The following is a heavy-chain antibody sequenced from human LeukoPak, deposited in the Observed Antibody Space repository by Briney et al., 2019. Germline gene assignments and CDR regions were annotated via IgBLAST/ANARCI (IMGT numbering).Heavy chain of an antibody. D-gene: IGHD3-22*01. Sequence: SETLSLTCTVSGGSISSSSYYWGWIRQPPGEGLEWIGSIYYSGSTYYNPSLKSRVTISADTSKNQFSLKLSSVTAADTAVYYCARDYYDSSGYYFAGFDPWGQGTLVTVSS. V-gene: IGHV4-39*07. CDR3: ARDYYDSSGYYFAGFDP. J-gene: IGHJ5*02. CDR1: GGSISSSSYY. CDR2: IYYSGST.